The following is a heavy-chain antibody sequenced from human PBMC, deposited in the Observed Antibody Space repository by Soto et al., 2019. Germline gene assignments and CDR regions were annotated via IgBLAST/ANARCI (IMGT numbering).Heavy chain of an antibody. CDR1: GYTFVNYG. D-gene: IGHD2-15*01. J-gene: IGHJ4*02. CDR2: INPLNGNT. V-gene: IGHV1-18*01. Sequence: QPQLVQSGPEVKKSGASVKVSCKASGYTFVNYGVSWVRQAPGQGLEWMGWINPLNGNTNYTQKFQGRITMTTDTSTNPAYMEVRSLRSDDTAVFYCARDSQLGYWGQGTLVSVSS. CDR3: ARDSQLGY.